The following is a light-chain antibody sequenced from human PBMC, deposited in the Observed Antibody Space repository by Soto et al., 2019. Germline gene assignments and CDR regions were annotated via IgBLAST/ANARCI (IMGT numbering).Light chain of an antibody. CDR1: QSVSSY. CDR3: QQYNTWPRT. J-gene: IGKJ1*01. V-gene: IGKV3-15*01. CDR2: EAS. Sequence: ELVMTQSPATLSVSPGERATLSCRASQSVSSYLAWYQQKPGQAPRLLVYEASSRVADFPARFSGSGSGTEFTLTISSLQAEDSAAYYCQQYNTWPRTFGQGTKVDIK.